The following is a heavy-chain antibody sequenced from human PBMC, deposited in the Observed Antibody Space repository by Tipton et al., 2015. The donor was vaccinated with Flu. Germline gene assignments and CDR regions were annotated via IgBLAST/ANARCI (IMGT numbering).Heavy chain of an antibody. CDR2: ISSSGSYM. Sequence: SLRLSCAASGFTFSSYCMNWVRQAPGKGLEWVSYISSSGSYMYYVDSVKGRFTISRDNAKNSLYLQMNSLRAEDTAVYYCARVGRATILCGSFVYGGQSPLGPGS. D-gene: IGHD5-24*01. J-gene: IGHJ4*01. CDR3: ARVGRATILCGSFVY. V-gene: IGHV3-21*05. CDR1: GFTFSSYC.